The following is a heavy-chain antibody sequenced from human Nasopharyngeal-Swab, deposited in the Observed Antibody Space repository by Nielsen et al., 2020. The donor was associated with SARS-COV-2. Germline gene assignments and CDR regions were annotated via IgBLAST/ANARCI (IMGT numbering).Heavy chain of an antibody. CDR2: ITPSGGAT. D-gene: IGHD6-13*01. J-gene: IGHJ5*02. V-gene: IGHV1-46*01. CDR3: ASEPGGMAAPGKHFDP. Sequence: WVRQAPEQGLEWMGVITPSGGATNYARKFRGRVTMTRDPSTSTVYLDLSSLKSEDTAVYFCASEPGGMAAPGKHFDPWGQGTLVTVSS.